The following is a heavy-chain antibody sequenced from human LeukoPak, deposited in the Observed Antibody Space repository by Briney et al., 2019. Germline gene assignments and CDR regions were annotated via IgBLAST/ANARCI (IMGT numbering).Heavy chain of an antibody. CDR1: GFTFSSYS. Sequence: PGGSLRLSCAASGFTFSSYSMNWVRQAPGKGLGWVSSISSSSSYIYYADSVKGRFTISRDNAKNSLYLQMNSLRAEDTAVYYCARDWDYDILTGYSPEGYWGQGTLVTVSS. J-gene: IGHJ4*02. V-gene: IGHV3-21*01. CDR3: ARDWDYDILTGYSPEGY. D-gene: IGHD3-9*01. CDR2: ISSSSSYI.